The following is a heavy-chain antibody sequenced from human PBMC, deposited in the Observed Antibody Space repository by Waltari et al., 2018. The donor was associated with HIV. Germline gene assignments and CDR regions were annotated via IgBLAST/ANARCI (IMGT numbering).Heavy chain of an antibody. D-gene: IGHD3-10*01. CDR3: ARNTYGSGSDLDYYGMDV. Sequence: EVQLVETGGGLIQPGGPLRLSCEASGFTVSSNYMSWVRQAPGKGLEWVSVIYSGGSTYYADSVKGRFTISRDNSKNTLYLQMNSLRAEDTAVYYCARNTYGSGSDLDYYGMDVWGQGTTVTVS. CDR1: GFTVSSNY. CDR2: IYSGGST. J-gene: IGHJ6*02. V-gene: IGHV3-53*02.